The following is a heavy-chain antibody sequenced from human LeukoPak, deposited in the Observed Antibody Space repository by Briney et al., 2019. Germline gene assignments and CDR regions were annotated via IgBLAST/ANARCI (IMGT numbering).Heavy chain of an antibody. D-gene: IGHD2-15*01. J-gene: IGHJ4*02. Sequence: GGSLRLSCAASGFTFDDYGMSWVRQAPGKGLEWVSGINWNGGSTGYADSVKGRFTISRDDSKNTLYLQMNSLRAEDTAVYYCAKSGLNRFDYWGQGTLVTVSS. V-gene: IGHV3-20*04. CDR3: AKSGLNRFDY. CDR1: GFTFDDYG. CDR2: INWNGGST.